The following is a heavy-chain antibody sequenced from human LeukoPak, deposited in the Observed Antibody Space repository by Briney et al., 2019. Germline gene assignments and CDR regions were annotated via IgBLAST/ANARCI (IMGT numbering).Heavy chain of an antibody. V-gene: IGHV3-23*01. J-gene: IGHJ4*02. CDR1: GFTFSTYA. CDR3: ARQGAYCGGDCYSEY. Sequence: GGSLRLSCAASGFTFSTYALSWVRQAPGQGLEWVSAISGSADSAYYADSVKGRFTISRDNSKNTLYLQMNSLRAEDTAVYYCARQGAYCGGDCYSEYWGQGTLVTVSS. CDR2: ISGSADSA. D-gene: IGHD2-21*02.